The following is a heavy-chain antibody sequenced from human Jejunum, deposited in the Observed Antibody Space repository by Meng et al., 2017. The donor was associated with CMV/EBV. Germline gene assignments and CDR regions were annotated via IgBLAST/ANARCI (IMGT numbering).Heavy chain of an antibody. CDR3: ARPISDWDYGGIESFIL. J-gene: IGHJ4*02. CDR2: ISADGSKI. D-gene: IGHD4-23*01. V-gene: IGHV3-74*03. CDR1: FTFETYW. Sequence: FTFETYWVHWVRLVPGKGPLWISHISADGSKIKYADSVKGRFTVSRDNAKNTVYLQMNNLRAEDTAVYYCARPISDWDYGGIESFILWGRGTLVTVSS.